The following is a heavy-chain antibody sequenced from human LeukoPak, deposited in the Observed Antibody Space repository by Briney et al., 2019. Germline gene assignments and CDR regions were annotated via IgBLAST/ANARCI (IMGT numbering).Heavy chain of an antibody. J-gene: IGHJ4*02. CDR3: ANWIGSSSRDY. D-gene: IGHD6-6*01. V-gene: IGHV3-30*18. CDR2: LSNDGSKS. CDR1: GFTFSSFG. Sequence: GRSLRLSCAASGFTFSSFGMHWVRQAPGKGLEWVAVLSNDGSKSYYADSVKGRFTISRDNSKNTLYLQMDSLRAEDTAVYYCANWIGSSSRDYWGQGTLVTVSS.